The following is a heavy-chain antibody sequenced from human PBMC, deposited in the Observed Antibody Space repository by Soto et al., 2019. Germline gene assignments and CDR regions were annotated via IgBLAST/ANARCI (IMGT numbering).Heavy chain of an antibody. CDR3: AKGWGWNED. D-gene: IGHD1-1*01. J-gene: IGHJ4*02. Sequence: GGSLRLSCAASGFTFSTYAMTWVRQAPGKGLEWVSAISGSGGITYYADAVKGRFTTSRDNSKNTLYLQMNSLRDEDTAVYYCAKGWGWNEDWGQGTMVTVS. CDR1: GFTFSTYA. CDR2: ISGSGGIT. V-gene: IGHV3-23*01.